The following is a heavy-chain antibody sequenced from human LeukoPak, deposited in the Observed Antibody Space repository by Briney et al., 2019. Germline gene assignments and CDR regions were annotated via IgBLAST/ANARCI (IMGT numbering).Heavy chain of an antibody. D-gene: IGHD1-26*01. V-gene: IGHV3-30-3*01. Sequence: GGSLRLSCAASGFTFSSYAMSWVRQAPGKGLEWVAGITYDGTNKYYADSVKGRFTISRDNSKNTLYLQMNSLRGEDTAVYYCAREAGELLTGFDYWGQGTLVTVSS. CDR2: ITYDGTNK. CDR1: GFTFSSYA. CDR3: AREAGELLTGFDY. J-gene: IGHJ4*02.